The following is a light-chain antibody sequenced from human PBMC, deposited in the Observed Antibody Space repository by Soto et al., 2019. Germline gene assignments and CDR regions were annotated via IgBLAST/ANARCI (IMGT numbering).Light chain of an antibody. CDR2: GAS. Sequence: EIVLTQSPGTLSLSPGERATLSCRASQSVSSGYLAWYQQKPGQAPRLLIYGASSRATGIPDRFSRSGSGTDFTLTISRLEPEDFAVYYCQHYNNWPPFTFGQGTKLEIK. V-gene: IGKV3-20*01. CDR1: QSVSSGY. J-gene: IGKJ2*01. CDR3: QHYNNWPPFT.